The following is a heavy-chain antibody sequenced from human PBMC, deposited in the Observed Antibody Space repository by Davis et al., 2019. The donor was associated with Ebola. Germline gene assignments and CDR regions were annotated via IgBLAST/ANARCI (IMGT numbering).Heavy chain of an antibody. CDR3: ARDLAVRPEDY. D-gene: IGHD6-6*01. J-gene: IGHJ4*02. CDR1: GVSFSDHY. CDR2: INHSGDT. Sequence: SETLSLTCAVSGVSFSDHYWSWIRQPPGKALEWIGEINHSGDTDYNPSLKTRATISVDPARNQISLNLRSVTAADTAIYYCARDLAVRPEDYWGQGTLVTVSS. V-gene: IGHV4-34*01.